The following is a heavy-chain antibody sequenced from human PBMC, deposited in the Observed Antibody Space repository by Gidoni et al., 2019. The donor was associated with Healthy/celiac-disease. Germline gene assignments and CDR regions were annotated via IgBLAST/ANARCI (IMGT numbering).Heavy chain of an antibody. Sequence: EVQLVESGGGLVKPGGSLRLSCAASGFTFRNAWMSWVRTAPGKGLEWVGRIKSKTDGGTTDYAAPVKGRFTISRDDSKNTLYLQMNSLKTEDTAVYYCTTDRIGYCSSTSCYSYYYYGMDVWGQGTTVTVSS. CDR2: IKSKTDGGTT. CDR3: TTDRIGYCSSTSCYSYYYYGMDV. CDR1: GFTFRNAW. V-gene: IGHV3-15*01. J-gene: IGHJ6*02. D-gene: IGHD2-2*01.